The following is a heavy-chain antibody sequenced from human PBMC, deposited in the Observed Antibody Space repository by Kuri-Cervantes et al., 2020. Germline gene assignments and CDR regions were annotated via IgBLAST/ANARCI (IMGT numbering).Heavy chain of an antibody. J-gene: IGHJ4*02. CDR3: ARGRHPRITIFGVVIRAALHFDY. CDR2: MNPNSGNT. D-gene: IGHD3-3*01. CDR1: GYTFTGYY. V-gene: IGHV1-8*02. Sequence: ASVKVSCKASGYTFTGYYMHWVRQATGQGLEWMGWMNPNSGNTGYAQKFQGRVTMTRNTSISTAYMELSSLRSEDTAVYYCARGRHPRITIFGVVIRAALHFDYWGQGTLVTVSS.